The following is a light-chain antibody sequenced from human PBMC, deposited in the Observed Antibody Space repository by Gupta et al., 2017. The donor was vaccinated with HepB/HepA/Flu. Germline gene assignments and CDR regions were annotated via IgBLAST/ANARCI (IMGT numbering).Light chain of an antibody. J-gene: IGKJ2*02. CDR2: LGS. CDR3: MQALQSPRT. Sequence: EMVMTQSPLSLPVTPGESASISCRSSQSLVKSNGYNYLDWYLQKPGQSPQLLIYLGSNRASGVPDRFSGSGSGADFTLKISRVEADDVGVYYCMQALQSPRTFGQGTKLEIK. V-gene: IGKV2-28*01. CDR1: QSLVKSNGYNY.